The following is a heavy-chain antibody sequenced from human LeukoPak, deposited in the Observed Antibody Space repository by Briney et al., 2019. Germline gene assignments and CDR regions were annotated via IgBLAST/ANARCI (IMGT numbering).Heavy chain of an antibody. Sequence: PGTSLRLSCETPGFTFSHLGMHTVRQAPGKGVEWVAVIWSDATNQYYGASVKGRFTISRDNFKKTVSLQLDSLRAEDTAVYYCAKDAQRGFDYSNSLEHWGQGSLVTVSS. CDR1: GFTFSHLG. CDR3: AKDAQRGFDYSNSLEH. J-gene: IGHJ4*02. V-gene: IGHV3-33*06. CDR2: IWSDATNQ. D-gene: IGHD4-11*01.